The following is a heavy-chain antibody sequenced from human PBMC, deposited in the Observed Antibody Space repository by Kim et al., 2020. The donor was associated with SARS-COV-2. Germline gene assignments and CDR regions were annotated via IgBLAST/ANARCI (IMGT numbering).Heavy chain of an antibody. D-gene: IGHD5-12*01. CDR3: ASSSQRWLQFHWFDP. V-gene: IGHV4-34*01. J-gene: IGHJ5*02. CDR1: GGSFSGYY. CDR2: INHSGST. Sequence: SETLSLTCAVYGGSFSGYYWSWIRQPPGKGLEWIGEINHSGSTNYNPSLKSRVTISVDTSKNQFSLKLSSVTAADTAVYYCASSSQRWLQFHWFDPWGQGTLVTVSS.